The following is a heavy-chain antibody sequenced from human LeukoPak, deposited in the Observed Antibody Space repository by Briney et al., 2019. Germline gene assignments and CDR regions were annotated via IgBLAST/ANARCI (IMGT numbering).Heavy chain of an antibody. CDR1: GDSVSTNSAA. Sequence: SQTLSLTCAISGDSVSTNSAAWSWIRQSPSRGLEWLGRTYYRSKWYNDYAVSVRSRITINPDTSKNQFSLLVNSVTSEDTAVYYCAREMTDAFDIWGQGTMVTVSS. J-gene: IGHJ3*02. CDR2: TYYRSKWYN. V-gene: IGHV6-1*01. CDR3: AREMTDAFDI.